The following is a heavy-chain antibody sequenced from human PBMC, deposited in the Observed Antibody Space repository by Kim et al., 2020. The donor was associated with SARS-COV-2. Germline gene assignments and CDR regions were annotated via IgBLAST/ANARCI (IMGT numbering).Heavy chain of an antibody. CDR3: AKWENGFY. J-gene: IGHJ4*02. D-gene: IGHD1-26*01. Sequence: GGSLRLSCASLRFTVSNSYMNGVRQAPVKWLDWVSIRYPGGGTSYADSVTGRFTFSSDKYKNTLSLQMDSLRVEYTAVYYCAKWENGFYLGQRTLVSVYS. V-gene: IGHV3-53*01. CDR2: RYPGGGT. CDR1: RFTVSNSY.